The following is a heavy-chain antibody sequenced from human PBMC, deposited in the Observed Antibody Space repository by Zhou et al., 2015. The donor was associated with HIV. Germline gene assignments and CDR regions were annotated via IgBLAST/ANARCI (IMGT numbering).Heavy chain of an antibody. J-gene: IGHJ5*02. Sequence: QVQLVQSGAEVKKPGSSVKVSCKASGGTFSSYAISWVRQAPGQGLEWMGGIIPIFGTANYAQKFQGRVTITADESTSTAYMELSSLRSEDTAVYYCARASGYCSSTSCYSTADPWGQGTPGHRLL. CDR2: IIPIFGTA. CDR3: ARASGYCSSTSCYSTADP. CDR1: GGTFSSYA. V-gene: IGHV1-69*01. D-gene: IGHD2-2*01.